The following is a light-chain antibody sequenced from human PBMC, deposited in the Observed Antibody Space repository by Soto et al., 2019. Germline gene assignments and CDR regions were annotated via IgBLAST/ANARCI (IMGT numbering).Light chain of an antibody. J-gene: IGKJ1*01. V-gene: IGKV1-6*01. CDR2: AAS. Sequence: AIQMPQSPFPLSASLGDRFTITCRASQGIRDDLGWHQQKPGKAPELLIYAASSLQSGVPSRFSGSGSGTDFTLTISGLQPEDFATYYCLHDYDYPWTFGQGTKVDNK. CDR3: LHDYDYPWT. CDR1: QGIRDD.